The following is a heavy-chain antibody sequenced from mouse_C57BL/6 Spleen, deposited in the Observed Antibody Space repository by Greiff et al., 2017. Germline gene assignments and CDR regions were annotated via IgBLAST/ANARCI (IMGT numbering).Heavy chain of an antibody. J-gene: IGHJ1*03. CDR3: ARGGAATYYDFHWYFDV. V-gene: IGHV1-61*01. Sequence: QVQLQQSGAELVRPGSSVKLSCKASGYTFTSYWMDWVKQRPGQGLEWIGNIYPSDSETHYNQKFKDKATLTVDKSSSTAYMQLSSLTSEDSAVYYCARGGAATYYDFHWYFDVWGTGTTVTVSS. CDR2: IYPSDSET. D-gene: IGHD2-4*01. CDR1: GYTFTSYW.